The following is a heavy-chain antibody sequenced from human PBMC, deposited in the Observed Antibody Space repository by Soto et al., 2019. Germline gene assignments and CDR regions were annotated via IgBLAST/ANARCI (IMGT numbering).Heavy chain of an antibody. V-gene: IGHV3-11*01. CDR2: IVRSGTPI. D-gene: IGHD3-10*01. J-gene: IGHJ4*02. CDR3: AIVSDYGSGASYDY. CDR1: GFTFSDYF. Sequence: QVQLVESGGGLVKPGGSLRLSRAASGFTFSDYFMSWIRQAPGKGLEWISYIVRSGTPIYSADSVKGRFTISRDNAKNSLYLQMNSLTAEDTAVYYCAIVSDYGSGASYDYWGQGTLVAVSS.